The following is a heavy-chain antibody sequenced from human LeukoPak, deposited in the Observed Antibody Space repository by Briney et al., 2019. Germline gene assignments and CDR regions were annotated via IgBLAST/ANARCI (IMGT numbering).Heavy chain of an antibody. CDR1: GGSFSGYY. V-gene: IGHV4-34*01. Sequence: SETLSLTCAVYGGSFSGYYWSWIRQPPGKGLEWIGEINHSGSTNYNPSLKSRVTISVDTSKNQLSLKLSSVTAADTAVYYCARGGQWLLPFDYWGQGTLVTVSS. D-gene: IGHD5-12*01. CDR3: ARGGQWLLPFDY. CDR2: INHSGST. J-gene: IGHJ4*02.